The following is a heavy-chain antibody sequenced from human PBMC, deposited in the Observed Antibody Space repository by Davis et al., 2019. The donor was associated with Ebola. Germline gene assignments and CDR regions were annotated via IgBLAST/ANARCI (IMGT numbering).Heavy chain of an antibody. J-gene: IGHJ4*02. D-gene: IGHD6-13*01. CDR1: GFSFSNSI. CDR3: AKSISWSTNYFDY. CDR2: INGGSTNI. V-gene: IGHV3-21*01. Sequence: GESLKISCAGSGFSFSNSIMNWVRQAPGKGLEWVASINGGSTNIYYADSLKGRFTISRDNTKTSLFLQMNSLRPEDTAVYYCAKSISWSTNYFDYWGQGTLVTVSS.